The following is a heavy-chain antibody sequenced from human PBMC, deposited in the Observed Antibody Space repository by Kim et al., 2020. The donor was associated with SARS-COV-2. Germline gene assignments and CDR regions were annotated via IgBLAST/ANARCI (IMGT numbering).Heavy chain of an antibody. D-gene: IGHD2-2*02. CDR2: TSNSGTDT. V-gene: IGHV3-23*01. CDR3: VKGDCSSISCYTADS. CDR1: GFTFSSYA. Sequence: GGSLRLSCAASGFTFSSYAMSWVRQAPGKGLEWVSTTSNSGTDTYYADSVKGRFSISRDNSMNTLSLQMNSLRAEDTALYYCVKGDCSSISCYTADSWGRGTLVTVSS. J-gene: IGHJ4*02.